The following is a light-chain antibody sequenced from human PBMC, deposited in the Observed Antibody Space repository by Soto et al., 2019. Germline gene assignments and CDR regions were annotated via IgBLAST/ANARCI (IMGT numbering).Light chain of an antibody. CDR1: QSVSSN. CDR3: QQYNNWPPWT. J-gene: IGKJ1*01. V-gene: IGKV3-15*01. CDR2: GAS. Sequence: EIVMTQSPATLSVSPGERATLSCRASQSVSSNLAWYQQKPGQAPRLLIYGASTRATGIPARFSVSRPGPALTRTTISLQSEDFAVYDGQQYNNWPPWTFGQGNKVEIK.